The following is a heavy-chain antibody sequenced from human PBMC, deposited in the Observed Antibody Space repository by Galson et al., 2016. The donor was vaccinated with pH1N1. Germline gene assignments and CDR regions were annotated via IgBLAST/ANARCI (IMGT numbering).Heavy chain of an antibody. Sequence: QSGAEVKKPGESLRISCQGSGYSFTSYWIAWVRQMPGKGLEWMGIIYPGDSDTRYSPSFQGQVTISADKSISTAYRQWSSLRASDTAMYYWARLPYCDTTSCPFDYWGQGTLVTVSS. J-gene: IGHJ4*02. CDR2: IYPGDSDT. CDR1: GYSFTSYW. D-gene: IGHD2-2*01. V-gene: IGHV5-51*03. CDR3: ARLPYCDTTSCPFDY.